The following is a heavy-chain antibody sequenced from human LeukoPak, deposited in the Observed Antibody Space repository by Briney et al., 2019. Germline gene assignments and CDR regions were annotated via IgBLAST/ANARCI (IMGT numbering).Heavy chain of an antibody. CDR2: ISWNSGSI. J-gene: IGHJ4*02. V-gene: IGHV3-9*03. CDR3: AKDRGYVSASSGFDY. CDR1: GFTFDDYA. D-gene: IGHD6-19*01. Sequence: GGSLRLSCAASGFTFDDYAMHWVRQAPGKGLEWVSGISWNSGSIGYADSVKGRFTISRDNAKNSLYLQMNSLRAEDMALYYCAKDRGYVSASSGFDYWGQGTLVTVFS.